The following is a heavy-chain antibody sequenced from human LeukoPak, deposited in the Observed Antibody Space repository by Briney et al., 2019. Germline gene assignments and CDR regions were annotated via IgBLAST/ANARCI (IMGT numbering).Heavy chain of an antibody. V-gene: IGHV4-39*01. CDR2: IYYSGRT. Sequence: PSETLSLTCSVSGDSISRSDSYWDWIRQPPGKGLEWIGTIYYSGRTYYSPPLNSRVTMSVDTSNNQFSLNLRSVTAADTAVYYCARRRYYDGSGYLEWGRGTLLSVSS. D-gene: IGHD3-22*01. CDR3: ARRRYYDGSGYLE. J-gene: IGHJ1*01. CDR1: GDSISRSDSY.